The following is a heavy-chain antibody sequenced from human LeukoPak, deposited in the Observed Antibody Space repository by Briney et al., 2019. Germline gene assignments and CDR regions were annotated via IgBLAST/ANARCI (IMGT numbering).Heavy chain of an antibody. CDR2: IYYSGST. CDR3: ARAPAYDFWSGYSYYFDY. Sequence: TSETLSLTCTDSGGSISSYYWSWIRQPPGKGLEGFGYIYYSGSTNYNPSLKSRITISVDTSKNHFSLKLSSMTAADTALYCCARAPAYDFWSGYSYYFDYWGQGTLVTVPS. J-gene: IGHJ4*02. D-gene: IGHD3-3*01. CDR1: GGSISSYY. V-gene: IGHV4-59*12.